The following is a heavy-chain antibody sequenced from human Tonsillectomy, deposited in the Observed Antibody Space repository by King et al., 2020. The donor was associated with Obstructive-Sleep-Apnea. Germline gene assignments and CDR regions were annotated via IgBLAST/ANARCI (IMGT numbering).Heavy chain of an antibody. CDR1: GGSISSSSYY. Sequence: LQLQESGPGLVKPSETLSLTCTVSGGSISSSSYYWGWIRQPPGKGLEWIGSIYYSGSTSYNPSLKSRVTISVDTSKNQFSLRLISVTAADTAVYYCARWGTTVTTTVDYWGQGTLVTVSS. CDR3: ARWGTTVTTTVDY. V-gene: IGHV4-39*07. J-gene: IGHJ4*02. CDR2: IYYSGST. D-gene: IGHD4-17*01.